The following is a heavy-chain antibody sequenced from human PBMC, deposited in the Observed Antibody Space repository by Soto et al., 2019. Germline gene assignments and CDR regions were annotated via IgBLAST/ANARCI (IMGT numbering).Heavy chain of an antibody. V-gene: IGHV2-5*02. J-gene: IGHJ4*02. CDR2: IYWDDDK. CDR1: GFSLSTSGVG. D-gene: IGHD3-10*01. CDR3: AHSFRGAVSRVFDY. Sequence: QITLKESGPPLVKPTQTLTLTCTFSGFSLSTSGVGVGWIRQPPGKALEWLALIYWDDDKRYSPSLKSRLTITKDTSKKQVVLTMTNMDPVDTATYYCAHSFRGAVSRVFDYWGQGTLVTVSS.